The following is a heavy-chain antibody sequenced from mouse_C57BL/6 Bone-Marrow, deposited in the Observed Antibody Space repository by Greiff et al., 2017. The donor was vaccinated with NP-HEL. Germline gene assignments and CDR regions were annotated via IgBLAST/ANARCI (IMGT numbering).Heavy chain of an antibody. V-gene: IGHV5-17*01. J-gene: IGHJ2*01. Sequence: EVKVVESGGGLVKPGGSLKLSCAASGFTFSDYGMHWVRQAPEKGLEWVAYISSGSSTIYYADTVKGRFTISRDNAKNTLFLQMTSLRSEDTAMYYCATRDGSSYFDYWGQGTTLTVSS. CDR2: ISSGSSTI. CDR3: ATRDGSSYFDY. D-gene: IGHD1-1*01. CDR1: GFTFSDYG.